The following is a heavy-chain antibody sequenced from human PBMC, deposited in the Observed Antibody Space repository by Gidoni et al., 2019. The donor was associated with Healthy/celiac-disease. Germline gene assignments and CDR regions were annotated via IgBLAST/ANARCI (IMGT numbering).Heavy chain of an antibody. V-gene: IGHV4-39*01. J-gene: IGHJ4*02. CDR3: ARRVSRDGYNPFDY. CDR1: GGSLSSSSYY. D-gene: IGHD5-12*01. CDR2: IYYSGYT. Sequence: QLQLQESGPGLVKPSETLSLTCTVSGGSLSSSSYYWGWIRQPPGKGLEWIGSIYYSGYTYYNPSLKTRVTISVDTSKNQFTLKLSSETAADTAVYYGARRVSRDGYNPFDYWGQGTLVTVSS.